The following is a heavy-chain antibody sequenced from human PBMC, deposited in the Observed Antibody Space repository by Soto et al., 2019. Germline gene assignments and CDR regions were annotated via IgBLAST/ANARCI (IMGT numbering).Heavy chain of an antibody. CDR1: GYSFTSYA. J-gene: IGHJ4*02. D-gene: IGHD2-2*02. CDR2: INGGNGNT. V-gene: IGHV1-3*01. CDR3: ARSLQVVPAAIAY. Sequence: ASVKVSCKASGYSFTSYAMHWVRQAPGQRLEWMGWINGGNGNTKYSQKFQGRVTITRDTSASTAYMELSSLRSEETAVYYCARSLQVVPAAIAYWGQGALVTVSS.